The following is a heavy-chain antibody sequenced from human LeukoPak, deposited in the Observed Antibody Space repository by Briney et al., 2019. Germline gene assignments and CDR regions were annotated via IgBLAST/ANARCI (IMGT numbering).Heavy chain of an antibody. D-gene: IGHD3-16*01. V-gene: IGHV3-21*01. CDR2: ISSSSSYI. CDR3: ASHRLGGLGAFDI. J-gene: IGHJ3*02. Sequence: GGSLRLSCAASGFTFSSYSMNWVRQAPGKGLEWVSSISSSSSYIYYADSVKGRFTISRDNAKNSLYLQMNSLRAEDTAVYYCASHRLGGLGAFDIWGQGTMVTVSS. CDR1: GFTFSSYS.